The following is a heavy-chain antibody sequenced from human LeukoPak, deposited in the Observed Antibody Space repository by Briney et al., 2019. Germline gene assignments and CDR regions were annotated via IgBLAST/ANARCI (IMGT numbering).Heavy chain of an antibody. J-gene: IGHJ4*02. CDR1: GFTVSSNY. V-gene: IGHV3-66*01. D-gene: IGHD1-26*01. Sequence: GGSLRLSCAASGFTVSSNYMSWVRQAPGKGLEWVSVIYSGGSTYYADSVKGRFTISRDNSKNTLYLQMNSLRAEDTAVYYCARGIVGATFAFDYWGQGTLVTVSS. CDR2: IYSGGST. CDR3: ARGIVGATFAFDY.